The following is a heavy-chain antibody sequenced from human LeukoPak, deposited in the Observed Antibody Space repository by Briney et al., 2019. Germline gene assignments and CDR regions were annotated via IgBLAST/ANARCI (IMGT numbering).Heavy chain of an antibody. V-gene: IGHV3-15*01. CDR3: TTYLRATDFDY. CDR2: IKSKTDDGTI. CDR1: GFTFSNAW. Sequence: GGPLRLSCAASGFTFSNAWMSWVRQAPGKGLEWVGRIKSKTDDGTIDYAAPVKGRFTISRDDSKNTLYLQMNSLKTEDTAVYYCTTYLRATDFDYWGQGTLVTVSS. J-gene: IGHJ4*02. D-gene: IGHD5-12*01.